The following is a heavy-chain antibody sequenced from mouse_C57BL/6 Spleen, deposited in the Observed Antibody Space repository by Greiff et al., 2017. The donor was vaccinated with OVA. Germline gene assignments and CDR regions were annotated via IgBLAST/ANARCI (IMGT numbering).Heavy chain of an antibody. CDR3: ARHDYGYAMDY. J-gene: IGHJ4*01. Sequence: DVHLVESGGDLVKPGGSLKLSCAASGFTFSSYGMSWVRQTPDKRLEWVATISSGGSYTYYPDSVKGRLTISRDNAKNTLYLQMSSLKSEDTAMYYCARHDYGYAMDYWGQGTSVTVSS. CDR2: ISSGGSYT. D-gene: IGHD2-4*01. CDR1: GFTFSSYG. V-gene: IGHV5-6*01.